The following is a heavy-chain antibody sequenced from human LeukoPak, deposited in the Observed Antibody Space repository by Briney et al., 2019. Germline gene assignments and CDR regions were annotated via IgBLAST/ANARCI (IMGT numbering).Heavy chain of an antibody. CDR3: ARARSSAIHDY. V-gene: IGHV4-30-4*08. J-gene: IGHJ4*02. D-gene: IGHD2-21*01. CDR1: GGSISSGDYY. Sequence: PSQTLSLTCTVSGGSISSGDYYWSWIRQPPGKGLEWIGYIYYSGSTNYNPSLKSRVTISVDTSKNQFSLKLSSVTAADTAVYYCARARSSAIHDYWGQGTLVTVSS. CDR2: IYYSGST.